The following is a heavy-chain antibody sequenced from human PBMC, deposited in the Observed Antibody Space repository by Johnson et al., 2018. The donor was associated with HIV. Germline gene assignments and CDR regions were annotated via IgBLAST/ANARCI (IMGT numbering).Heavy chain of an antibody. CDR2: IYSGGSTI. D-gene: IGHD1-7*01. CDR1: GFTVSSNY. CDR3: ARESRARLELRGHAFDI. J-gene: IGHJ3*02. Sequence: VQLVESGGGLIQPGGSLRLSCAASGFTVSSNYMSWVRQAPGKGLEWVSVIYSGGSTISYAASVKGRFTISRDNAKNSLYLQMNSLRAEDTAVYYCARESRARLELRGHAFDIWGQGTMVTVSS. V-gene: IGHV3-53*01.